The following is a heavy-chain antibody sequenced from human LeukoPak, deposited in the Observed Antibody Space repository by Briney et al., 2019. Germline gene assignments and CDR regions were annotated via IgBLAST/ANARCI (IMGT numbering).Heavy chain of an antibody. CDR2: ISGSGGST. CDR1: GFTFSSYA. J-gene: IGHJ4*02. CDR3: AKSLGYCSGGSCLPLGYFDY. Sequence: GGSLRLSCAASGFTFSSYAMSWVRQAPGKGLEWVSAISGSGGSTYYADSVKGRFTISRDNSKNTLYLQMNGLRAEDTAVYYCAKSLGYCSGGSCLPLGYFDYWGQGTLVTVSS. V-gene: IGHV3-23*01. D-gene: IGHD2-15*01.